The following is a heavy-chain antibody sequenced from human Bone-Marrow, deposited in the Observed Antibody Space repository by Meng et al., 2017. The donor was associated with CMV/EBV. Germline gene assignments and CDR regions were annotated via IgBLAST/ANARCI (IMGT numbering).Heavy chain of an antibody. CDR1: GGSISSYY. CDR2: IYYSGST. D-gene: IGHD6-13*01. CDR3: ARDPPVPTAGGFDY. J-gene: IGHJ4*02. Sequence: QGQLQESGPGLVQPSETLSLTCPVSGGSISSYYWSWIRQPPGKGLEWIGYIYYSGSTNYNPSLKSRVTISVDTSKNQFSLKLSSVTAADTAVYYCARDPPVPTAGGFDYWGQGTLVTVSS. V-gene: IGHV4-59*01.